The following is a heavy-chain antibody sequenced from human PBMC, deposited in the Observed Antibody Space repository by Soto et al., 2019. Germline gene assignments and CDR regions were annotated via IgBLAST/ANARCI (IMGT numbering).Heavy chain of an antibody. D-gene: IGHD3-10*01. CDR1: GFTFSDHY. J-gene: IGHJ4*02. CDR2: SKNKADSYTT. CDR3: TVWGSGNDFGAA. V-gene: IGHV3-72*01. Sequence: PGGSLRLSCAASGFTFSDHYMDWVRPAPGKGLEWVGRSKNKADSYTTEYAASVKGRFTISRDGSKNSLFLQMNSLKTEDTAVYYCTVWGSGNDFGAAWGQGILVTVSS.